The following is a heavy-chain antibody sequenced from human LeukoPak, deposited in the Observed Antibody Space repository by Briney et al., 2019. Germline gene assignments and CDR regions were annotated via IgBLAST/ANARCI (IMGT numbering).Heavy chain of an antibody. CDR1: GYTFTSYG. Sequence: ASVKVSCKASGYTFTSYGISWVRQAPGQGLEWMGWISAYNGNTNYAQKLQGRVTMTTDTSTRTAYMELRSLRSDDTAVYYCARAGRLIQLWLLSFDAFDIWGQGTMVTVSS. CDR2: ISAYNGNT. J-gene: IGHJ3*02. CDR3: ARAGRLIQLWLLSFDAFDI. D-gene: IGHD5-18*01. V-gene: IGHV1-18*01.